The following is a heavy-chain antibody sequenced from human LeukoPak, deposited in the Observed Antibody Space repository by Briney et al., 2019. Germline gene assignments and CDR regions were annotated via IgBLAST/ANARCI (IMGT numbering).Heavy chain of an antibody. CDR3: ARDKGGSQNCFDP. V-gene: IGHV4-30-4*01. CDR2: IYYSGST. D-gene: IGHD1-26*01. Sequence: SQTLSLTCTVSGGSISSGDYYWSWIRQPPGKGLEWIGYIYYSGSTYYNPSLKSRVTISVDTSKNQFSLKLSSVTAADTAVYYSARDKGGSQNCFDPWGQGTLVTVSS. J-gene: IGHJ5*02. CDR1: GGSISSGDYY.